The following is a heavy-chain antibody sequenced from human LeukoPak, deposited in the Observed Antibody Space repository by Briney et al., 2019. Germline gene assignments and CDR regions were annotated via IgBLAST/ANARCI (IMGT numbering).Heavy chain of an antibody. CDR2: IIPIFGTA. D-gene: IGHD3-22*01. J-gene: IGHJ4*02. V-gene: IGHV1-69*05. Sequence: ASVKVSCKASGGTFSSYAISWVRQAPGQGLEWMGGIIPIFGTANYAQKFQGRVSITTDESTSTAYMELSSLRSEDTAVYYCARSDYDSSGYYFDYWGQGTLVTVSS. CDR3: ARSDYDSSGYYFDY. CDR1: GGTFSSYA.